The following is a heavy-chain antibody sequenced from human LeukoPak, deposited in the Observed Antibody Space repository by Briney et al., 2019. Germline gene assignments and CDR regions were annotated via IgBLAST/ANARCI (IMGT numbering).Heavy chain of an antibody. CDR1: GFTFSSSG. J-gene: IGHJ4*02. CDR3: AKGAFVRLGELSPH. CDR2: IQHDGTKT. D-gene: IGHD3-16*02. Sequence: GGSLRLSCAASGFTFSSSGMHWVRQAPGRGLGWVAFIQHDGTKTYYADSVKGRFTISRDSSENTLYLRMNILRTDDTAVYYCAKGAFVRLGELSPHWGQGTLVTVSS. V-gene: IGHV3-30*02.